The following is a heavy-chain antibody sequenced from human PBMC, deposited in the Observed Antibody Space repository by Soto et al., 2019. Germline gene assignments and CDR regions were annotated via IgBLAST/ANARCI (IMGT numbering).Heavy chain of an antibody. CDR3: AGQTRQQLADY. V-gene: IGHV4-59*08. CDR2: IYYSGST. J-gene: IGHJ4*02. D-gene: IGHD6-13*01. Sequence: PSETLSLTCTVSGGSISSYYWSWIRQPPGKGLEWIGYIYYSGSTNYNPSLKSRVTISVDTSKNQFSLKLSSVTAADTAVYYCAGQTRQQLADYWGQGTLVTV. CDR1: GGSISSYY.